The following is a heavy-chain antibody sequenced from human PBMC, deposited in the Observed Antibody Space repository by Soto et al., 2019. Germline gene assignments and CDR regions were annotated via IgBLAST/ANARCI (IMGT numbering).Heavy chain of an antibody. J-gene: IGHJ6*02. Sequence: VQLVESGGGLVQPGRSLRLSCAASGFTFDDYAMHWVRLAPGKGLEWVSGINWNGGSLGYADSVKGRFIISRDNAKNSLYLQMNSLRAEDTALYYCAKVVVAATQPQYYYYGMDVWGQGTTVTVSS. CDR2: INWNGGSL. D-gene: IGHD2-15*01. CDR3: AKVVVAATQPQYYYYGMDV. CDR1: GFTFDDYA. V-gene: IGHV3-9*01.